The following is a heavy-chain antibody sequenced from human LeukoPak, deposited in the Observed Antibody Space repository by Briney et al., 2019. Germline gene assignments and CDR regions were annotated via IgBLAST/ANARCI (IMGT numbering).Heavy chain of an antibody. J-gene: IGHJ4*02. CDR2: IYPGDSAT. CDR1: GYTFTNWW. CDR3: ARLGELSFDY. D-gene: IGHD1-7*01. Sequence: GESLKISCKASGYTFTNWWIGWVRQMPGKGLEWMGIIYPGDSATRYSPSFQGQVTISADKSISTAYLQWSSLKASDTAMYYCARLGELSFDYWGQGTLVTVSS. V-gene: IGHV5-51*01.